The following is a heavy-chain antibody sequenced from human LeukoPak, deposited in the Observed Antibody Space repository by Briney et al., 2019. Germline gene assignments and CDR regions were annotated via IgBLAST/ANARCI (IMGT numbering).Heavy chain of an antibody. Sequence: GGSLRLSCAASGFTVSANYMTWVRQAPGKGLEWVSVIFRNGNTYYADSVKGRFTISRDNSKNTLYLQMNSLRAEDTAEYYCAKDSNGWYQRGSNYFDYWGQGTLVTVSS. V-gene: IGHV3-53*01. CDR1: GFTVSANY. CDR3: AKDSNGWYQRGSNYFDY. J-gene: IGHJ4*02. CDR2: IFRNGNT. D-gene: IGHD6-19*01.